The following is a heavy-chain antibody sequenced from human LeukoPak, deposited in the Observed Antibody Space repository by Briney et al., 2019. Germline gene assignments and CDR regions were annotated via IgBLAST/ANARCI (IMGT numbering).Heavy chain of an antibody. V-gene: IGHV3-9*01. Sequence: PGGSLRLSCAASGFTFDDYAMHWVRQAPGKGLEWVSGISWNSGSIGYADSVKGRFTISRDNAKNSLYLQMNSLRAEDTALYYCAKGVYDSSMSGMPYFDYWGQGTLVTVSS. CDR2: ISWNSGSI. CDR1: GFTFDDYA. D-gene: IGHD3-22*01. CDR3: AKGVYDSSMSGMPYFDY. J-gene: IGHJ4*02.